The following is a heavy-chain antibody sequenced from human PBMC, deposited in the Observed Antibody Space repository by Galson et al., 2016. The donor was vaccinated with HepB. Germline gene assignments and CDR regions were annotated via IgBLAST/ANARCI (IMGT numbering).Heavy chain of an antibody. Sequence: TVSGGSISSVNYYWGWIRQPPGKGLEWIGTIHYSGSTYYSPSLKSRVTISVDTSKSQFSLKLRSVTAADTAVYYCARDNLLRGVATTQTYFDYWGQGTLVTVSS. D-gene: IGHD2-15*01. CDR3: ARDNLLRGVATTQTYFDY. CDR2: IHYSGST. V-gene: IGHV4-39*02. CDR1: GGSISSVNYY. J-gene: IGHJ4*02.